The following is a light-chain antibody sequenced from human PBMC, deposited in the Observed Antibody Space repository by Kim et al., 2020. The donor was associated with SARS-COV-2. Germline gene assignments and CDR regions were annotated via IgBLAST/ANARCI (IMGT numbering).Light chain of an antibody. CDR1: QSVSSN. V-gene: IGKV3-15*01. Sequence: EIVMTQSPATLSVSPGERATLSCRASQSVSSNLAWYQQKPGQAPRLLIYGAYITATGIPARFSGSGSGTEFTLTISRLQSEDFAVYYCQQYNSWPLYTFGQGTKLEI. J-gene: IGKJ2*01. CDR2: GAY. CDR3: QQYNSWPLYT.